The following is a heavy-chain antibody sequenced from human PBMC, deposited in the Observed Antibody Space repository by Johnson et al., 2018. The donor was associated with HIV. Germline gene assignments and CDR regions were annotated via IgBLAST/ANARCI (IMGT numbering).Heavy chain of an antibody. Sequence: VQLVESGGGLVQPGRSLRLSCAASGFTFDDYAMHWVRQAPGKGLEWVSGISWNSGSIGYADSVKGRFTISRDNAKNSLYLQMNSLRAEDTALYYCARDRRLREDSLDIWGQGTMVTVSS. V-gene: IGHV3-9*01. CDR3: ARDRRLREDSLDI. D-gene: IGHD4-17*01. J-gene: IGHJ3*02. CDR1: GFTFDDYA. CDR2: ISWNSGSI.